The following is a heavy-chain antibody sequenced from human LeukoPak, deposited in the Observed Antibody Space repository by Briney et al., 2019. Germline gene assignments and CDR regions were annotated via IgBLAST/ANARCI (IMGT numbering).Heavy chain of an antibody. J-gene: IGHJ4*02. CDR1: GDSISTSKSY. Sequence: SETLSLTCTVSGDSISTSKSYWGWIRQPPLKGLEWIGSIYYTGNTYYNASLKSRVTISVDTSKNQFSLSLTSVTAADTAVYYCARDRHKYNYDGSGYPPYWGQGTLVTVSS. D-gene: IGHD3-22*01. V-gene: IGHV4-39*02. CDR2: IYYTGNT. CDR3: ARDRHKYNYDGSGYPPY.